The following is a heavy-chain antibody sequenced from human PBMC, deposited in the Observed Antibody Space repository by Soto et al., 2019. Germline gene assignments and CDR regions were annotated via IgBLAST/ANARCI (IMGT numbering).Heavy chain of an antibody. V-gene: IGHV3-23*01. Sequence: GGSLRLSCAASGFTFSSYAMSWVRQAPGKGLEWVSAVSGNGQGIYYADSVRGRFTISRDNSKNTVFLHMDSLRAEDTAVYYCAKDRDYPRDYFHYWGQGTLVTVSS. J-gene: IGHJ4*02. CDR2: VSGNGQGI. CDR1: GFTFSSYA. D-gene: IGHD3-10*01. CDR3: AKDRDYPRDYFHY.